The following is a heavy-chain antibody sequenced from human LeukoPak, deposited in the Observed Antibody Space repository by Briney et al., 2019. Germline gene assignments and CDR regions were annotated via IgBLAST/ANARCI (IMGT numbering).Heavy chain of an antibody. CDR1: GFTFDDYG. J-gene: IGHJ4*02. D-gene: IGHD3-3*01. V-gene: IGHV3-20*04. Sequence: GGSLRLSCAASGFTFDDYGMSWVRQAPGKGLEWVSGINWNGGSTGYADSAKGRFTISRDNAKNSLYLQMNSLRAEDTALYYCASMGSYDFWSGPDRGFDYWGQGTLVTVSS. CDR2: INWNGGST. CDR3: ASMGSYDFWSGPDRGFDY.